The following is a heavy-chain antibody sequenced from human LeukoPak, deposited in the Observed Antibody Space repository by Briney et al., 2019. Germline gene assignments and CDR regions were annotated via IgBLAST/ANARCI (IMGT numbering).Heavy chain of an antibody. CDR1: GYTFTDYA. Sequence: ASVKVSCKASGYTFTDYAIHWVRQAPGQRLEWMGWINAGDGNTKYSQNFQGRVTITRDTSASTTYMDLSSLRSEDTAVYYCARDLYGSTWNIFDYWGQGTLVTVSS. D-gene: IGHD6-13*01. V-gene: IGHV1-3*01. CDR3: ARDLYGSTWNIFDY. J-gene: IGHJ4*02. CDR2: INAGDGNT.